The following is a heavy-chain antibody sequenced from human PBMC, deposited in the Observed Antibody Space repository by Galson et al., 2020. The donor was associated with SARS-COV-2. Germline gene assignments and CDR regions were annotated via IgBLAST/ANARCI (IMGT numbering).Heavy chain of an antibody. J-gene: IGHJ4*02. V-gene: IGHV4-39*01. Sequence: ETLSLTCTVSGGSISSSSYYWGWIRQPPGKGLEWIGSIYYSGSTYYNPSLKSRVTISVDTSKNQFSLKLSSVTAADTAVYYCARTKMISHGDYVREFDYWGQGTLVTVSS. D-gene: IGHD4-17*01. CDR2: IYYSGST. CDR1: GGSISSSSYY. CDR3: ARTKMISHGDYVREFDY.